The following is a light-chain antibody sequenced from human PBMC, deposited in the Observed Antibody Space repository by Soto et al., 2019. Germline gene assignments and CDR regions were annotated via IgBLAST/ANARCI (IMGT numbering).Light chain of an antibody. J-gene: IGKJ4*01. Sequence: DIVMTQSPLSLPVTPGEPASISCRSSQSLLHSNGYNYLDWYLQKPGQSPQLLIYLGSNRASGVPDRFSGSGSGTDFTLTTSSLEPEDFAVYYCQQRSSWPLFGGGTKVDIK. CDR1: QSLLHSNGYNY. CDR2: LGS. V-gene: IGKV2-28*01. CDR3: QQRSSWPL.